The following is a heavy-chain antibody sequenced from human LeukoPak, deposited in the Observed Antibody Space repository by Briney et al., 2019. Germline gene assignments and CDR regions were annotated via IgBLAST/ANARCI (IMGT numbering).Heavy chain of an antibody. CDR3: ARGYGGNLEFDY. Sequence: SETLSLTCTVSGGSISSGSYYWSWIRQPAGKGLEWIGRIYTSGSTNYNPSLKSRVTISVDTSKNQFSLKLSSVTAADTAVYYCARGYGGNLEFDYWGQGTLVTVSS. J-gene: IGHJ4*02. CDR1: GGSISSGSYY. V-gene: IGHV4-61*02. CDR2: IYTSGST. D-gene: IGHD4-23*01.